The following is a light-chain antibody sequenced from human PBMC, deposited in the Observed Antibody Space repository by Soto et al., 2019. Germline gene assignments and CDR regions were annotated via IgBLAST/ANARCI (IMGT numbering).Light chain of an antibody. CDR1: QSVNTNY. V-gene: IGKV3-20*01. CDR2: AAS. Sequence: EIVLTQSPGTLSLSPGEGATLSCRASQSVNTNYLAWYQQRPGQTPRLLIYAASSRATGIPDRFSGSGSGTDFTLTISRLEPEDFAVYYCQQYGTSPQTFGQGTKVEIK. CDR3: QQYGTSPQT. J-gene: IGKJ1*01.